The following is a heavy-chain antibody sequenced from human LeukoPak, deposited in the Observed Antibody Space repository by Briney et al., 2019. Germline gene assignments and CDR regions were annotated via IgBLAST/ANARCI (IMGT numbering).Heavy chain of an antibody. CDR2: IYTSGST. D-gene: IGHD5-24*01. V-gene: IGHV4-61*02. CDR3: AKEMATIMGNWFDP. CDR1: GGSISSGSYY. Sequence: SETLSLTCTVSGGSISSGSYYWSWIRQPPGKGLEWIGRIYTSGSTNYNPSLKSRVTISVDTSKTQFSLKLSSVTAADTAVYYCAKEMATIMGNWFDPWGKGTLVSVSS. J-gene: IGHJ5*02.